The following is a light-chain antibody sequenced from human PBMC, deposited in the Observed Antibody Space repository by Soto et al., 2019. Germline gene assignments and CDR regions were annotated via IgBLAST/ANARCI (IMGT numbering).Light chain of an antibody. Sequence: EIMMTQSPGTLSVSPGEGATLSCTASQSVNLNLAWYQQKPGQPPRLLLYGASTRATGIPVRFRGSGSGTEFPPHSRSPRSGESGVYSCPQYHSWPRGTFGPGTKVEIK. CDR1: QSVNLN. CDR3: PQYHSWPRGT. V-gene: IGKV3-15*01. CDR2: GAS. J-gene: IGKJ3*01.